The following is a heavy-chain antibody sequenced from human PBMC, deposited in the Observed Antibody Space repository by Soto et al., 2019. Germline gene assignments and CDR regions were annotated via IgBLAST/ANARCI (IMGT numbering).Heavy chain of an antibody. CDR1: GGSVTTYY. CDR3: ARAINDYYFDS. V-gene: IGHV4-4*07. Sequence: PSETLSLTCTVSGGSVTTYYWSWIRQPAGKGLEWIGNIYSSSSTNYDPFLKSRVTMSVDTSKNQFSLKLSSVAAADTAVYYCARAINDYYFDSWGQGTLVTVSS. CDR2: IYSSSST. D-gene: IGHD3-16*01. J-gene: IGHJ4*02.